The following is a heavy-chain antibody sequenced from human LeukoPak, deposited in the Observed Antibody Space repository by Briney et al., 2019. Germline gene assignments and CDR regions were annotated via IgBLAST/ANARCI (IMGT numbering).Heavy chain of an antibody. CDR3: AREADEVQPSGFNWFDP. V-gene: IGHV3-30*03. Sequence: GRSLRLSCAASGFTFSSYGMHWVRQAPGKGLEWVAVISYDGSNKYYADSVKGRFTISRDNSKNTLYLQMNSLRAEDTAVYYCAREADEVQPSGFNWFDPWGQGTLATVSS. D-gene: IGHD4/OR15-4a*01. CDR1: GFTFSSYG. CDR2: ISYDGSNK. J-gene: IGHJ5*02.